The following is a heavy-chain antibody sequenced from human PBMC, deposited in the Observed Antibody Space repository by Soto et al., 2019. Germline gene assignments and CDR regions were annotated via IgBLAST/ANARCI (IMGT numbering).Heavy chain of an antibody. CDR3: TSWTTIITFSDY. J-gene: IGHJ4*02. Sequence: PSETLSLTCTVSGGSISSGDYYWSWIRQHPGKGLEWIGYIYYSGSTYYNPSLKSRVTISVDTSKNQFSLKLSSVTAADTAVYYCTSWTTIITFSDYWGQGTLVTVSS. CDR1: GGSISSGDYY. D-gene: IGHD3-16*01. V-gene: IGHV4-31*03. CDR2: IYYSGST.